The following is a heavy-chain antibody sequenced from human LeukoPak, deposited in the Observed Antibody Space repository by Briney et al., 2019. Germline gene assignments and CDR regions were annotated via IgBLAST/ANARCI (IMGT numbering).Heavy chain of an antibody. CDR3: AKDLYCSSTSCYYGFDP. D-gene: IGHD2-2*01. V-gene: IGHV3-23*01. Sequence: PGGSLRLSCAASGFTFSSYAMSWVRQAPGKGLEWVSAISGSGGSTYYADFVKGRFTISRDNSKNTLYLQMNSLRAEDTAVYYCAKDLYCSSTSCYYGFDPWGQGTLVTVSS. CDR2: ISGSGGST. CDR1: GFTFSSYA. J-gene: IGHJ5*02.